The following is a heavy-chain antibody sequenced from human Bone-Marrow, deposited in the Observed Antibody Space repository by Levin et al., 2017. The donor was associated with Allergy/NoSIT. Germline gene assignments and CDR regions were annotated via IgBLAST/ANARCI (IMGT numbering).Heavy chain of an antibody. CDR1: SSITSDYHY. V-gene: IGHV4-30-4*01. CDR3: SRLRPDSYYYYYMDV. J-gene: IGHJ6*03. Sequence: SETLSLTCTVSSSITSDYHYWSWIRQPPGKGLEWVGSVNHRGSTEYNPSLKSRIFISVDTSKNQFSLRLTSVTAADTAVYYCSRLRPDSYYYYYMDVWGKGTTVTVS. CDR2: VNHRGST. D-gene: IGHD3-16*01.